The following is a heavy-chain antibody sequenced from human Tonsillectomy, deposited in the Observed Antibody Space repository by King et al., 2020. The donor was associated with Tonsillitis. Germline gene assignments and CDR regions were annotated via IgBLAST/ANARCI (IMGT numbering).Heavy chain of an antibody. Sequence: VQLVESGGGLVQPGGSLRLSCSASGFTFSSYAMHWVLQAPGKGLEYVSAISSNGGSPYYADSVKGRFTLSRDNSKNTLYLQMSSLRAEDTAVYYCVKAPRYWLDWGQGTLVTVSS. J-gene: IGHJ4*02. CDR2: ISSNGGSP. CDR1: GFTFSSYA. V-gene: IGHV3-64D*06. CDR3: VKAPRYWLD. D-gene: IGHD5-12*01.